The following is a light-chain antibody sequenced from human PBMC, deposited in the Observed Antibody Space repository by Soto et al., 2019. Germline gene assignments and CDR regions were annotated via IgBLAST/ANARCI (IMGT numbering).Light chain of an antibody. V-gene: IGKV1-27*01. CDR2: GIS. CDR1: QDINHY. Sequence: DIQMTQSPSSLSVSVGDRVTITCRASQDINHYLAWYQQRPGKAPQVLIYGISTLQPGVPFRFRGSGSGTQFTLTITSLQPEDVATDYCQSYKSAPYTFGQGTKLEI. CDR3: QSYKSAPYT. J-gene: IGKJ2*01.